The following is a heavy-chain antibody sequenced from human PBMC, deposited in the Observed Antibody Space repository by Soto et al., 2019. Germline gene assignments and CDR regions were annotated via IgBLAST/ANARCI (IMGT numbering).Heavy chain of an antibody. V-gene: IGHV1-24*01. CDR2: FDPEDGET. D-gene: IGHD6-13*01. J-gene: IGHJ6*03. Sequence: ASVKVSCKVSGYTLTELSMHWVRQAPGKGLGWMGGFDPEDGETIYAQKFQGRVTMTEDTSTDTAYMELSSLRSEDTAVYYCATGVGAAAGPNTYYYYYMDVWGKGTTVTVSS. CDR1: GYTLTELS. CDR3: ATGVGAAAGPNTYYYYYMDV.